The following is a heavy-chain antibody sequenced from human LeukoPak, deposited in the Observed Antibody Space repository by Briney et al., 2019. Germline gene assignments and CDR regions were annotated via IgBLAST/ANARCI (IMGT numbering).Heavy chain of an antibody. Sequence: SETLSLTCTVSGGSISSSNWWSWVRQPPGKGLEWIGEIYHSGSTNYNPSLKSRVTISVDKSKNQFSLKLSSVTAADTAVYYCARDSITMVRGVHIGSFDYWGQGTLVTVSS. CDR2: IYHSGST. V-gene: IGHV4-4*02. J-gene: IGHJ4*02. CDR3: ARDSITMVRGVHIGSFDY. D-gene: IGHD3-10*01. CDR1: GGSISSSNW.